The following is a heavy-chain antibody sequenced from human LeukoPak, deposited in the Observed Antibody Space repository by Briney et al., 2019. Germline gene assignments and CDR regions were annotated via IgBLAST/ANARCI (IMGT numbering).Heavy chain of an antibody. V-gene: IGHV4-59*08. D-gene: IGHD2-2*01. CDR1: GGSISSNY. J-gene: IGHJ6*02. Sequence: SETLSLTCTVSGGSISSNYWSWIRQPPGKGLEWIGYIYYSGSTNYNPSLKSRVTISVDTSKNQFPLKLSSMTAADTAVYYCARSDCSTTSCVAYYGMDVWGQGTTVTVSS. CDR3: ARSDCSTTSCVAYYGMDV. CDR2: IYYSGST.